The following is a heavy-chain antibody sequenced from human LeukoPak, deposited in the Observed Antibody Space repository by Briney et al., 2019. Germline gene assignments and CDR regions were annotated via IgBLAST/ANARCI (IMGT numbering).Heavy chain of an antibody. CDR1: GGSISSSSYH. D-gene: IGHD1-26*01. Sequence: SETLSLTCTVSGGSISSSSYHWGWIRQPPGKGLEWIGSIYYSGSTYYNPSLKSRVTISVDTSKNQFSLKLSSVTAADTAVYYCAKGGRELSYWGQGTLVTVSS. J-gene: IGHJ4*02. CDR3: AKGGRELSY. V-gene: IGHV4-39*01. CDR2: IYYSGST.